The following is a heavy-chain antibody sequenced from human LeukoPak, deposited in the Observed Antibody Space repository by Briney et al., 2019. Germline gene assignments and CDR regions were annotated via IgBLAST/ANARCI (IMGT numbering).Heavy chain of an antibody. CDR2: MNPNSGNT. J-gene: IGHJ4*02. D-gene: IGHD2-2*01. V-gene: IGHV1-8*01. CDR3: ARGSRDIVVVPADYYFDY. Sequence: ASVKVSCKASGYTFTSYDINWVRQAPGQGLEWMGWMNPNSGNTGYAQKFQGRVTMTRNTSISTAYMELSSLRSEDTAVYYCARGSRDIVVVPADYYFDYWGQGTLATVSS. CDR1: GYTFTSYD.